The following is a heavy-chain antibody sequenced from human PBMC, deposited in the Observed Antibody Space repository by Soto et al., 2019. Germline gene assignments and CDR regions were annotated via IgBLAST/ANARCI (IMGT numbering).Heavy chain of an antibody. V-gene: IGHV1-2*02. Sequence: QVQLVQSGAEVKKPGASVKVSCKPFGYSFTAYYIHWVRQAPGQGLECMGWVDPRSGATKYAQSFQGRVIMTRDTSVHTVYLGLSGLTSDDTAVYYCATDAYGAYAFWGQGTLVTVST. D-gene: IGHD4-17*01. CDR3: ATDAYGAYAF. CDR2: VDPRSGAT. J-gene: IGHJ4*01. CDR1: GYSFTAYY.